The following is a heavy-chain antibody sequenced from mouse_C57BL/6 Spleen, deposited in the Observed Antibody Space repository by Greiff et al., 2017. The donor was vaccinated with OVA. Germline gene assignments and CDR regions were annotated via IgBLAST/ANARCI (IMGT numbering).Heavy chain of an antibody. J-gene: IGHJ1*03. Sequence: LVESGAELVKPGASVKISCKASGYAFSSYWMNWVKQRPGKGLEWIGQIYPGDGDTNYNGKFKGKATLTADKSSSTAYMQLSSLTSEDSAVYFCARGELGRYFDVWGTGTTVTVSS. CDR3: ARGELGRYFDV. V-gene: IGHV1-80*01. D-gene: IGHD4-1*01. CDR2: IYPGDGDT. CDR1: GYAFSSYW.